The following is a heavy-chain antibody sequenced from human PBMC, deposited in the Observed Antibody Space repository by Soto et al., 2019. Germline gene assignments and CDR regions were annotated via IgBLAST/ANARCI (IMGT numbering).Heavy chain of an antibody. CDR1: GGSFSGYY. Sequence: TSETLSLTCAVYGGSFSGYYWSWIRRPPGKGLEWIGEINHSGSTNYNPSLKSRVTISVDTSKNQFSLKLSSVTAADTAVYYCARGDRYYYYGMDVWGQGTTVTVSS. CDR3: ARGDRYYYYGMDV. J-gene: IGHJ6*02. V-gene: IGHV4-34*01. CDR2: INHSGST.